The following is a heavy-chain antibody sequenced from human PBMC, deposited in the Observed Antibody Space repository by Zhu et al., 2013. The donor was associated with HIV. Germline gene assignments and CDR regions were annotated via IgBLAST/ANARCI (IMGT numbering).Heavy chain of an antibody. CDR3: ARHETYYYYMDV. J-gene: IGHJ6*03. CDR2: IYHSGST. Sequence: QVQLQESGPGLVKPSETLSLTCAVSGYSISSGYYWGWIRQPPGKGLEWIGSIYHSGSTYYNPSLKSRVTISVDTSKNQFSLKLSSVTAADTAVYYCARHETYYYYMDVWGKGTTVTVSS. CDR1: GYSISSGYY. V-gene: IGHV4-38-2*01.